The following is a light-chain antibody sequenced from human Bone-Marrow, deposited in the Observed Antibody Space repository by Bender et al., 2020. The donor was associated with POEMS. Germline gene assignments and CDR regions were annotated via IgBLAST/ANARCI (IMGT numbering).Light chain of an antibody. V-gene: IGLV2-14*02. CDR2: ENT. Sequence: QSALTQPASVSASPGQSITISCTGANSGVGSYNLVSWYQHHPGKAPKLLIYENTKWPSGVSNRFSGSKSGNTASLTISGLQAEDEADYYCSSYTNTRYLVLFGGGTKLTVL. CDR1: NSGVGSYNL. CDR3: SSYTNTRYLVL. J-gene: IGLJ2*01.